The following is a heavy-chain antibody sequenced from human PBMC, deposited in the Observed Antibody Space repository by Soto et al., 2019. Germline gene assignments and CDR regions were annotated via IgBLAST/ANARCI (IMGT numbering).Heavy chain of an antibody. CDR2: IVVGSGNT. CDR1: GFTFTSSA. D-gene: IGHD2-15*01. J-gene: IGHJ6*02. Sequence: ASVKVSCKASGFTFTSSAVQWVRQARGQRLEWIGWIVVGSGNTNYAQKFQERVTITRDMSTSTAYMELSSLRSEDTAVYYCAAPDLGYCSGGSCYIHYYYGMDVWGQGNKVTVSS. CDR3: AAPDLGYCSGGSCYIHYYYGMDV. V-gene: IGHV1-58*01.